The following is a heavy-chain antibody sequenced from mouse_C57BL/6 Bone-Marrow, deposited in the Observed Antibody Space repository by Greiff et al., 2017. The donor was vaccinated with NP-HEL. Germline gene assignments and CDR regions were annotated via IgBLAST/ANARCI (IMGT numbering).Heavy chain of an antibody. J-gene: IGHJ1*03. CDR2: IDPENGDT. Sequence: VQLQQSGAELVRPGASVKLSCTASGFNIKDDYMHWVKQRPEQGLEWIGWIDPENGDTEYASKFQGKATITADTSSNTAYLQLSSLTSEDTAVYYGTTVITTVVTGYFDVWGTGTTVTVSS. CDR1: GFNIKDDY. D-gene: IGHD1-1*01. CDR3: TTVITTVVTGYFDV. V-gene: IGHV14-4*01.